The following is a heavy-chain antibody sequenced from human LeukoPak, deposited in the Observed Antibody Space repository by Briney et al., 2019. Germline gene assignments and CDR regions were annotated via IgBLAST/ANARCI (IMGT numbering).Heavy chain of an antibody. CDR3: AKDRIAGAVSNWFDS. CDR1: GFTVSSNY. D-gene: IGHD6-13*01. J-gene: IGHJ5*01. CDR2: IYSGGST. V-gene: IGHV3-53*01. Sequence: PGGSLRLSCAASGFTVSSNYMSWVRQAPGKGLEWVSVIYSGGSTYYADSVKGRFTISRDNSKNTLYLQMNSLRADDTAVYYCAKDRIAGAVSNWFDSWGQGILVTVSS.